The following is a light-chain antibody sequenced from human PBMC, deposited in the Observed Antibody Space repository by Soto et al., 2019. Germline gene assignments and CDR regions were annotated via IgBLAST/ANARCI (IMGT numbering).Light chain of an antibody. V-gene: IGLV2-14*01. CDR3: SSYTISSTWV. CDR1: SSDVGGYNY. CDR2: EVS. J-gene: IGLJ3*02. Sequence: QSALTQAASVSGSPGQSITISCTGTSSDVGGYNYVSWYQQHPGKAPKLMISEVSNRPSGVSNRFSGSKSGNTASLTISGLQAEDEADYYCSSYTISSTWVFGGGTKLTVL.